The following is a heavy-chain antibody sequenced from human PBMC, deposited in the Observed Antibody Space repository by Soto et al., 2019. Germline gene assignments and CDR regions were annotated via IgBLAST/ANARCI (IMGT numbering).Heavy chain of an antibody. V-gene: IGHV1-18*04. CDR3: ETDAIPYYATLTGYTPPSWFDP. D-gene: IGHD3-9*01. J-gene: IGHJ5*02. Sequence: ASVKVSCKASGYTFTSYGLSWVRQAPGQGLEWMGWISTDNGNTHYAQKFQGRVTMTTDTSTTTGYMEWRSLKSDDTAVYYCETDAIPYYATLTGYTPPSWFDPWVQGTLVTVSS. CDR2: ISTDNGNT. CDR1: GYTFTSYG.